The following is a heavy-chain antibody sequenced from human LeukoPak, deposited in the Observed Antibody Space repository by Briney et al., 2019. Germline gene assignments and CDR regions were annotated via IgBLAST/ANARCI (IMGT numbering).Heavy chain of an antibody. CDR3: ARDRTAAGIDTFDI. Sequence: SETLSLTCTVSGGSISSYYWSWIRQPPGKGLEWIGYIYYSGSTNYNPSLKSRVTISVDTSKKQFSLKLNSVTAADTAVYYCARDRTAAGIDTFDIWGQGTMVTVSS. V-gene: IGHV4-59*01. CDR1: GGSISSYY. J-gene: IGHJ3*02. CDR2: IYYSGST. D-gene: IGHD6-19*01.